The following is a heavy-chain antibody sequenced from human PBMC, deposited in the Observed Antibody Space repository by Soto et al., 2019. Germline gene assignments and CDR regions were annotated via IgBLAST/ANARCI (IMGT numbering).Heavy chain of an antibody. V-gene: IGHV4-4*02. J-gene: IGHJ5*01. CDR3: ARHDHEKIAVAGIYWFDS. Sequence: SETMSLTCAVSGGSISSSNWWSWVRQPPGKGLEWIGEIYHSGSTNYNPPLKSRVTISVDTSRNQFSLNLNSVTAADTAIYYCARHDHEKIAVAGIYWFDSWGQGTLVTVSS. CDR1: GGSISSSNW. D-gene: IGHD6-19*01. CDR2: IYHSGST.